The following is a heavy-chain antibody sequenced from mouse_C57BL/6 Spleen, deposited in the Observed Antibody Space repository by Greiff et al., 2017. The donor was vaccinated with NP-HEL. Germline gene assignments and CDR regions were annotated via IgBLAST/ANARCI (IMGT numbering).Heavy chain of an antibody. J-gene: IGHJ1*03. CDR2: IDPANGNT. D-gene: IGHD1-3*01. CDR3: ASNNYAGYFDV. Sequence: EVQLQQSVAELVRPGASVKLSCTASGFNIKNTYMPWVKQRPEQGLEWIGRIDPANGNTKYAPKFQGKATITADPSSNTAYLQLSSLTSEDTAIYYCASNNYAGYFDVWGTGTTVTVSS. CDR1: GFNIKNTY. V-gene: IGHV14-3*01.